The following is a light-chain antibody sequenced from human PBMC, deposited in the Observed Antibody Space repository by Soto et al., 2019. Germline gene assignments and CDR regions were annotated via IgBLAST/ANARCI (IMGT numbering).Light chain of an antibody. CDR1: SSDVGGYNY. V-gene: IGLV2-14*01. Sequence: QSALTQPASVSGSPGQSITISCTGTSSDVGGYNYVSWYQQHPGKAPKLMIYDVSNRPSGVSNRFSGSKSGNTASLTISGLEAEDEADYYCSSYTSSSPRVLFGGGTKLTVL. CDR3: SSYTSSSPRVL. J-gene: IGLJ2*01. CDR2: DVS.